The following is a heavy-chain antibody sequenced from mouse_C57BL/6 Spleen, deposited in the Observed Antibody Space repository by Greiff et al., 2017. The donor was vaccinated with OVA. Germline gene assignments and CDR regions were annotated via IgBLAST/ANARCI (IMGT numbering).Heavy chain of an antibody. D-gene: IGHD1-1*01. CDR3: TRPFFYYYGSSYEGYAMDY. V-gene: IGHV6-6*01. CDR2: IRNKANNHAT. Sequence: EVKLMESGGGLVQPGGSMKLSCAASGFTFSDAWMDWVRQSPEKGLEWVAEIRNKANNHATYYAESVKGRFTISRDDSKSSVYLQMNSLRAEDTGIYYCTRPFFYYYGSSYEGYAMDYWGQGTSVTVSS. CDR1: GFTFSDAW. J-gene: IGHJ4*01.